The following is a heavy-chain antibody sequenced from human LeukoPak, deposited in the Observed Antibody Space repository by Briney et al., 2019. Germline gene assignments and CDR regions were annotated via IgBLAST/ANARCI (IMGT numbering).Heavy chain of an antibody. J-gene: IGHJ4*02. Sequence: PSETLSLTCAVSGYSISSGYYWSWIRQPPGKGLEWIGSIYYSGSTYYNPSLKSRVTISVDTSKNQFSLKLSSVTAADTAVYYCASPRGYSYGWYYFDYRGQGTLVTVSS. V-gene: IGHV4-38-2*01. CDR1: GYSISSGYY. CDR2: IYYSGST. D-gene: IGHD5-18*01. CDR3: ASPRGYSYGWYYFDY.